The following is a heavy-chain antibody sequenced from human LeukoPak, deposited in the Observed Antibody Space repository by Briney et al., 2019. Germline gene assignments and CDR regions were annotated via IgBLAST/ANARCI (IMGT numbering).Heavy chain of an antibody. CDR1: GGTFSSYA. V-gene: IGHV1-69*13. J-gene: IGHJ6*02. CDR2: IIPIFGTA. CDR3: ANDYGGNRAHYYYGMDV. Sequence: GASVTVSCTASGGTFSSYAISWVRQAPGQGLEWMGGIIPIFGTANYAQKFQGRVTITADESTSTAYMELSSLRSEDTAVYYCANDYGGNRAHYYYGMDVWGQGTTVTVSS. D-gene: IGHD4-23*01.